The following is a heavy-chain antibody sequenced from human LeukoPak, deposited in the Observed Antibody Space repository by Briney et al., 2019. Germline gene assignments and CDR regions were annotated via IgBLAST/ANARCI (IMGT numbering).Heavy chain of an antibody. V-gene: IGHV4-4*07. CDR2: IYTSGTT. J-gene: IGHJ6*03. CDR1: GGSISSYY. Sequence: SETLSLTCTVSGGSISSYYWSWLRQPAGKGLEWIGRIYTSGTTDYNPSLKSRVTMSVDTSKNQLSLKLSSVTAADTALYYCARDLRKVGATDFYYYYMDVWGKGTTVTISS. CDR3: ARDLRKVGATDFYYYYMDV. D-gene: IGHD1-26*01.